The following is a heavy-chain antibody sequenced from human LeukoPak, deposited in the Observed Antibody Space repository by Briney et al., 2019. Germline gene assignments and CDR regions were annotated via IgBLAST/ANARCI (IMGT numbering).Heavy chain of an antibody. D-gene: IGHD6-19*01. CDR1: GGFIRSYY. V-gene: IGHV4-59*08. CDR3: ARRGWYYDQ. Sequence: SETLSLTCTVSGGFIRSYYWSWVRQPPGKGLEWIGYIYSSGSTEYNPSFKSRVIISVDTSKRQFSLKLTSLTAADTAVYYCARRGWYYDQWGQGALVTVSS. J-gene: IGHJ4*02. CDR2: IYSSGST.